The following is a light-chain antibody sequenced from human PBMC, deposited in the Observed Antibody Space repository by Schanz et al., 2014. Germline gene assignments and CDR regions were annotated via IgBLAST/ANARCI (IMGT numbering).Light chain of an antibody. J-gene: IGLJ2*01. V-gene: IGLV2-23*01. CDR2: EDF. Sequence: QSALTQPASVSGSPGQSITISCTGTSSDVGGYNYVSWYQQHPDKAPKLMIYEDFKRPSGVSNRFSGSKSGNTASLTISGLQAEDEADYYCCSYAGGYTVVFGAGTKLTVL. CDR3: CSYAGGYTVV. CDR1: SSDVGGYNY.